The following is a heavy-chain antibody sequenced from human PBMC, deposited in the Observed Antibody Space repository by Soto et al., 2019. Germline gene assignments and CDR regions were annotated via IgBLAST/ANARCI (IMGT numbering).Heavy chain of an antibody. V-gene: IGHV4-30-4*01. Sequence: QVQLQESGPGLVKPSQTLSLTCTVSGGSISSGDYYWSWIRQPPGKGLEWIGYIYYSGSTYYNPSLTSRVTISVDTSQNQFSRKLSSVTAADTAVYYCARENTGRYGNWFDPWGQGTLVTVSS. CDR1: GGSISSGDYY. D-gene: IGHD1-26*01. CDR2: IYYSGST. CDR3: ARENTGRYGNWFDP. J-gene: IGHJ5*02.